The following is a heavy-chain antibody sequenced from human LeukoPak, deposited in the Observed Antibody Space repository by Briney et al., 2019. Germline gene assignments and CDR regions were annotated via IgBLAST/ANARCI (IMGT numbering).Heavy chain of an antibody. CDR1: GFTFTTYA. CDR2: ISGNGDNT. V-gene: IGHV3-23*01. Sequence: PGGSLRLSCAASGFTFTTYAISWVRQAPGKGLEWVSGISGNGDNTYYADSVKGRFTIYRDNSKSRLSLQMSSLRAEDTAVYYCAKTLSSGWSVKYYFGYWGQGTLVSVSS. CDR3: AKTLSSGWSVKYYFGY. J-gene: IGHJ4*02. D-gene: IGHD6-19*01.